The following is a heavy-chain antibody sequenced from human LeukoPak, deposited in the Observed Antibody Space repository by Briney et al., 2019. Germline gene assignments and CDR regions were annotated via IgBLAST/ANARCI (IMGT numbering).Heavy chain of an antibody. CDR3: ARESSRYPYYFDY. Sequence: PSETLSLTCTVSGGSISNYYWTLIRQPAGKGREWIGRIYISGSTNYNPSLKSRVTMSLDTSKNQFSVKLTSVTAADTAVYYCARESSRYPYYFDYWGQGTLVTVSS. CDR1: GGSISNYY. CDR2: IYISGST. D-gene: IGHD3-22*01. J-gene: IGHJ4*02. V-gene: IGHV4-4*07.